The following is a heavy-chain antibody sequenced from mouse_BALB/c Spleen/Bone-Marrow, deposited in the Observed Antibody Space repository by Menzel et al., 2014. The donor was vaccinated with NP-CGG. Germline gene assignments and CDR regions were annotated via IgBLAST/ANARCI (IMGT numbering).Heavy chain of an antibody. CDR2: IHPNSGNS. Sequence: QVQLQQPGSVLVRPGASVKLSCKASGYTFTNSWIHWAKQRPGHGPEWIGEIHPNSGNSNYNEIFKGKARLTVDSSSSTAYVGLSSLTSEDSAVYYCSRHHRFAYYFDYWGQGTTLTVSS. J-gene: IGHJ2*01. D-gene: IGHD3-1*01. CDR3: SRHHRFAYYFDY. V-gene: IGHV1S130*01. CDR1: GYTFTNSW.